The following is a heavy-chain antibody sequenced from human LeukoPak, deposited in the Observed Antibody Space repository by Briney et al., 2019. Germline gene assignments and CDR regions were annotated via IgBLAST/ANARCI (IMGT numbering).Heavy chain of an antibody. Sequence: GGSLRLSCAASEFTFSSYDMHWVRQASGKGLEWVSSIGTTGDTYFPGSVKGRFTVSREDAKNSLYLQMNSLRAGDTAVYYCARGRKVGSTTWGLDYWGQGTLVTVSS. D-gene: IGHD1-26*01. CDR1: EFTFSSYD. V-gene: IGHV3-13*01. CDR2: IGTTGDT. J-gene: IGHJ4*02. CDR3: ARGRKVGSTTWGLDY.